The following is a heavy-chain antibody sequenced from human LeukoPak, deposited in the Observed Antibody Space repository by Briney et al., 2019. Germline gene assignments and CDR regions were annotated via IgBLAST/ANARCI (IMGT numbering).Heavy chain of an antibody. V-gene: IGHV4-61*02. CDR1: GGFISSGHYD. J-gene: IGHJ5*02. Sequence: PSETLSLTCTVSGGFISSGHYDWNWVRQPAGKGLEWIGRIYPSGNTNYNPSFKSRVTVSRDTSQKQFLLRLTSVTVADTAGYLCARVPAGSGWFDPWGQGTLVTVCS. CDR2: IYPSGNT. CDR3: ARVPAGSGWFDP.